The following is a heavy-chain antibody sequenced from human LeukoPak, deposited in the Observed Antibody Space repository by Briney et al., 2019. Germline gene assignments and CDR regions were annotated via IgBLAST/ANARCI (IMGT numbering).Heavy chain of an antibody. CDR2: ISGSGSST. Sequence: GGSLRLSCAASGFTFTSYAMNWVRQAPGKGLEWVSTISGSGSSTYYVDSVKGRFTISRDNSKNTLYLQMNSLRAEDTAVYYCAKVDFWSGYSNYYYGMDVWGQGTTVTVSS. J-gene: IGHJ6*02. D-gene: IGHD3-3*01. V-gene: IGHV3-23*01. CDR1: GFTFTSYA. CDR3: AKVDFWSGYSNYYYGMDV.